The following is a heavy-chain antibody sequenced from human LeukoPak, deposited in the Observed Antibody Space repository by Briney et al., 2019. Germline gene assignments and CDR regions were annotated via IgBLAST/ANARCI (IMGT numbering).Heavy chain of an antibody. CDR3: ARPKYYYDSSGQHYYFDY. D-gene: IGHD3-22*01. J-gene: IGHJ4*02. Sequence: ASVKVSCKASGCTFTGYYMHWVRQAPGQGLEWMGRINPNSGGTNYAQKFQGRVTMTRDTSISTAYMELSRLRSDDTAVYYCARPKYYYDSSGQHYYFDYWGQGTLVTVSS. V-gene: IGHV1-2*06. CDR1: GCTFTGYY. CDR2: INPNSGGT.